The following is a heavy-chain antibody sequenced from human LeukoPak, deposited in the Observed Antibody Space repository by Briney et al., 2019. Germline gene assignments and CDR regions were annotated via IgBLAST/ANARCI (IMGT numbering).Heavy chain of an antibody. J-gene: IGHJ4*02. Sequence: SVKVSCKASGGTFSSYTISWVRQAPGQGLEWMGGIIPIFGTANYAQKFQGRVTITTDESTSTAYMELSSLRSEATAVYYCARGPELERFDYWGQGTLVTVSS. CDR1: GGTFSSYT. V-gene: IGHV1-69*05. CDR3: ARGPELERFDY. CDR2: IIPIFGTA. D-gene: IGHD1-1*01.